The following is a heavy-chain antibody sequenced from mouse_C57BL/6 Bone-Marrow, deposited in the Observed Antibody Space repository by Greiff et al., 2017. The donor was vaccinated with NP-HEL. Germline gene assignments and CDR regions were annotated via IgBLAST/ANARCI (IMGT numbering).Heavy chain of an antibody. J-gene: IGHJ3*01. V-gene: IGHV5-17*01. Sequence: EVKPVESGGGLVKPGGSLKLSCAASGFTFSDYGMHWVRQAPEKGLEWVAYISSGSSTIYYADTVKGRFTISRDNAKNTLFLQMTSLRSEDTAMYYCARSGVYYDYDVSPWFAYWGQGTLVTVSA. CDR2: ISSGSSTI. CDR3: ARSGVYYDYDVSPWFAY. D-gene: IGHD2-4*01. CDR1: GFTFSDYG.